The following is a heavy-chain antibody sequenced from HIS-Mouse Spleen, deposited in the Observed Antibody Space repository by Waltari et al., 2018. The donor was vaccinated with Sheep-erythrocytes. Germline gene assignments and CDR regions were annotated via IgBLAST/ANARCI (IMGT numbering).Heavy chain of an antibody. CDR2: ISYDVSNK. CDR1: GLTFSSYG. V-gene: IGHV3-30*18. D-gene: IGHD3-3*01. CDR3: AKPITDFWSGYYAYFDY. J-gene: IGHJ4*02. Sequence: QVQLVESGGGVVQPGRSLRLSCAASGLTFSSYGMHWVRQAPGKWLWGVAVISYDVSNKYYADSVKCRFTSSRYNSKNTLYLQMNSLRAEDTAVYYCAKPITDFWSGYYAYFDYWGQGTLVTVSS.